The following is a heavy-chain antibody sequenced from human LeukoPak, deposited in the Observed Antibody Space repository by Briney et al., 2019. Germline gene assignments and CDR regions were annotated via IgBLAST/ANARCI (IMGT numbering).Heavy chain of an antibody. CDR3: TRTFYLDSSSYFYF. Sequence: GGSLRLSCAASGFTFSSYSMNWARQAPGKGLEWVSSISSSSSTTYYADSVKGRFTISRDNSINTVYLQMNSLRAEDTAVYYCTRTFYLDSSSYFYFWGLGTLVTVSS. J-gene: IGHJ4*02. CDR1: GFTFSSYS. D-gene: IGHD3-22*01. V-gene: IGHV3-21*04. CDR2: ISSSSSTT.